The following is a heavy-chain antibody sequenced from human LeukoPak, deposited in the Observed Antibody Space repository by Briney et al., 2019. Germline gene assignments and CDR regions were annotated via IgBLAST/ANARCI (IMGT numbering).Heavy chain of an antibody. CDR3: ARGPQGSDCRTDY. V-gene: IGHV1-46*01. D-gene: IGHD2-21*02. J-gene: IGHJ4*02. CDR2: INPIGGST. Sequence: GASVKVSCKASAYTFTSSYMHWVPHAPGQGLEWMGLINPIGGSTIYAQKFQGRVTMTRDTSTSTVYMELSSLRAEDTAVYYCARGPQGSDCRTDYWGQGTLVTVSS. CDR1: AYTFTSSY.